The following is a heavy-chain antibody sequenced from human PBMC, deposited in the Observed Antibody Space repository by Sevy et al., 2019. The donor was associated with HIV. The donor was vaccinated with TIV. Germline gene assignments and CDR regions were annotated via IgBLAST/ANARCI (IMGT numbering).Heavy chain of an antibody. V-gene: IGHV1-69*06. CDR3: ARVSGGTVGYMDV. Sequence: ASVKVSCKASGGTFSSYAISWVRQAPGQGLEWMGGIIPIFGTENYAQKFQGRVTITADKSTSTAYMGLSSRRSEDTAVYYCARVSGGTVGYMDVWGKGTTVTVSS. CDR1: GGTFSSYA. D-gene: IGHD2-15*01. CDR2: IIPIFGTE. J-gene: IGHJ6*03.